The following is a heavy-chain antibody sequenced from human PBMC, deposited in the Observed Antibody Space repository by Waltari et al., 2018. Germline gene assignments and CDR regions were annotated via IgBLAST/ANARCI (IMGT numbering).Heavy chain of an antibody. J-gene: IGHJ5*02. Sequence: QVQLQESGPGLVKPSETLSLPCTASGYSINNGYFWGWIRQPPGKGLEWIGTIYHSGGTKYNPSLKSRVTISVDTSKNQFSLKLTSVTAADAAVYYCARLDRYSDYNWFDPWGQGTLVTVSS. V-gene: IGHV4-38-2*02. CDR1: GYSINNGYF. CDR2: IYHSGGT. D-gene: IGHD5-12*01. CDR3: ARLDRYSDYNWFDP.